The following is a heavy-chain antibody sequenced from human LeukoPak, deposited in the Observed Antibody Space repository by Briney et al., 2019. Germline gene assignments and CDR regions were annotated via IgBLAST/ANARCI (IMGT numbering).Heavy chain of an antibody. Sequence: GGSLRLSCAASGLSFSHYAMSWVRQAPGKGLKWVSGITGSGGSTYYADSVKGRFTISRDNSKNTLYLQMNSLRAEDTAVYYCAKVVHFDWISYFDYWGQGTLVTVSS. CDR2: ITGSGGST. J-gene: IGHJ4*02. CDR3: AKVVHFDWISYFDY. D-gene: IGHD3-9*01. V-gene: IGHV3-23*01. CDR1: GLSFSHYA.